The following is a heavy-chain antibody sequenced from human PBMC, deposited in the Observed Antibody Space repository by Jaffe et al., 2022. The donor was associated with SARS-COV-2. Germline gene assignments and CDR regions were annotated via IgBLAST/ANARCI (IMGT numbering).Heavy chain of an antibody. CDR1: GYSFTSYY. CDR2: IDPVDSYI. Sequence: EVQLVQSGAEVKKPGESLRISCKGSGYSFTSYYITWVRQVPGKGLEWMGRIDPVDSYINYSPSFQGLVTISADKSISTAYLQWSSLRASDTAMYYCARLGVGFGESLSYYYGMDVWGQGTTVTVSS. J-gene: IGHJ6*02. CDR3: ARLGVGFGESLSYYYGMDV. D-gene: IGHD3-10*01. V-gene: IGHV5-10-1*03.